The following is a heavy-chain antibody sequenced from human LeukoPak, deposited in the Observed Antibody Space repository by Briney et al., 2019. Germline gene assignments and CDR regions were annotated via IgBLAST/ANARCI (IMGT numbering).Heavy chain of an antibody. D-gene: IGHD6-19*01. CDR2: IIPIFGTA. CDR3: ARESLGQGQWLVQYY. CDR1: GGTFSSYA. J-gene: IGHJ4*02. V-gene: IGHV1-69*05. Sequence: SVKVSCKASGGTFSSYAISWVRQAPGQGLEWMVRIIPIFGTANYAQKFQGRVTITTDESTSTAYMELSSLRSEDTAVYYCARESLGQGQWLVQYYWGQGTLVTVSS.